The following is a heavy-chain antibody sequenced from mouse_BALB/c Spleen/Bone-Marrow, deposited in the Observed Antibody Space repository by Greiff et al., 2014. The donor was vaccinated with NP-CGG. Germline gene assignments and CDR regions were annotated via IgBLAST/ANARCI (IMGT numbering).Heavy chain of an antibody. J-gene: IGHJ4*01. V-gene: IGHV5-6-5*01. Sequence: EVQLVESGGGLVKPGGSLKLSCAASGFTFSSYARSWVRQTPEKRLEWVASISSGGSTYYPDSVKGRFTISRDNARNILYLQTSSLRSEDTAMYYCAREGGTTAHYYAMDYWGQGTSVTVSS. CDR2: ISSGGST. CDR1: GFTFSSYA. D-gene: IGHD1-2*01. CDR3: AREGGTTAHYYAMDY.